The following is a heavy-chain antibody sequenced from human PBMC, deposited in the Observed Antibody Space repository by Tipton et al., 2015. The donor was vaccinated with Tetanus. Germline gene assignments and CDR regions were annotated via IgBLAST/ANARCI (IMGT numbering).Heavy chain of an antibody. Sequence: TLSLTCSVSGDFISNPRYYWAWIRQPPGKGLQWVGSVYNSGGTYYNPSLKSRVAISVDTSKNQFSLKLSSVTAADTAVYYCARIYDFWSGYYSDHWGQGTLVTVSS. J-gene: IGHJ4*02. CDR1: GDFISNPRYY. CDR3: ARIYDFWSGYYSDH. D-gene: IGHD3-3*01. V-gene: IGHV4-39*01. CDR2: VYNSGGT.